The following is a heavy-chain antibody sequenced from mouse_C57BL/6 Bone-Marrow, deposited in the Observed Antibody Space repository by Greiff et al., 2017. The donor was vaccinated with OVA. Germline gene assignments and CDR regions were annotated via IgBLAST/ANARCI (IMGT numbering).Heavy chain of an antibody. J-gene: IGHJ1*03. CDR2: IDPSDSYT. CDR1: GYTFTSYW. V-gene: IGHV1-59*01. Sequence: QVQLQQPGAELVRPGTSVKLSCKASGYTFTSYWMHWVKQRPGQGLEWIGVIDPSDSYTNYNQKFKGKATLTVDTSSSTAYMQLSSLTSEDSAVYYCARLGVHGYFDVWGTGTTVTVSS. CDR3: ARLGVHGYFDV.